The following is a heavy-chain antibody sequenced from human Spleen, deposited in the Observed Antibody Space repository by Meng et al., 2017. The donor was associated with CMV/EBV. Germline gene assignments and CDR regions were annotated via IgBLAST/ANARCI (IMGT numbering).Heavy chain of an antibody. CDR1: RASDSNHH. CDR3: ARERDWFET. Sequence: KGSGKASRASDSNHHIAWMRQAPGQGLEWIGRIIPLFGMVAYAPKFQGRVTISADTSGATVFLEVTRLTSDDTAVYYCARERDWFETWGQGSLVTVSS. V-gene: IGHV1-69*04. J-gene: IGHJ5*02. CDR2: IIPLFGMV.